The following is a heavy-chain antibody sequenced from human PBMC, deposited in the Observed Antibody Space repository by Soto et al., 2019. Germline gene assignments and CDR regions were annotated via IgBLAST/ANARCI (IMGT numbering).Heavy chain of an antibody. CDR3: ARVPYCSGSLSTLDY. CDR1: GYTFTSYG. Sequence: ASVKVSCKASGYTFTSYGISWVRQAPGQGLEWMGWISAYNGNTNYAQKLQGRVTMTTDTSTSTAYMELRSLRSDDTAVYYCARVPYCSGSLSTLDYWGQGTLVTGSA. D-gene: IGHD3-10*01. J-gene: IGHJ4*02. V-gene: IGHV1-18*01. CDR2: ISAYNGNT.